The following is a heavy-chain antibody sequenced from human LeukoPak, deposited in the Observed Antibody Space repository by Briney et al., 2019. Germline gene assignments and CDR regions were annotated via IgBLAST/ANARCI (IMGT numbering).Heavy chain of an antibody. CDR2: IYYSGST. CDR3: ARDPRYNWNDGSY. CDR1: GGSISSSSYY. Sequence: PSETLSLTCTVSGGSISSSSYYWGWIRQPPGKGLERIGSIYYSGSTYYNPSLKSRVTTSVDTSKNQFSLKLSSVTAADTAVYYCARDPRYNWNDGSYWGQGTLVTVSS. V-gene: IGHV4-39*07. D-gene: IGHD1-1*01. J-gene: IGHJ4*02.